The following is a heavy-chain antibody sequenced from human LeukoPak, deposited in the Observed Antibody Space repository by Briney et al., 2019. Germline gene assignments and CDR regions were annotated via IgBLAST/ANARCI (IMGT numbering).Heavy chain of an antibody. CDR3: AREVGATNAFDI. Sequence: PGGSLRLSCAASGFTFSSYWMSRVRQAPGKGLEWVANIKQDGREKYYVDSVKGRFTISRDNAKNSLYLQMNTLRAEDTAVYYCAREVGATNAFDIWGQGTMVTVSS. CDR1: GFTFSSYW. CDR2: IKQDGREK. D-gene: IGHD1-26*01. J-gene: IGHJ3*02. V-gene: IGHV3-7*04.